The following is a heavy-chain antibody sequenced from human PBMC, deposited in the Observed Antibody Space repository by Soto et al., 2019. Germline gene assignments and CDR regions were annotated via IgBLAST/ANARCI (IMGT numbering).Heavy chain of an antibody. V-gene: IGHV3-23*01. CDR1: GFTFSSYA. Sequence: PGGSLRLSCAASGFTFSSYAMSWVRQAPGKGLEWVSTISGSGGSTYYADSVKGRFTISRDNSKNTLYLQMNSLRAEDTAVYYCAKDHVPDYYGSGSYYNLKINWSDPWGQGTLVTVSS. J-gene: IGHJ5*02. CDR3: AKDHVPDYYGSGSYYNLKINWSDP. CDR2: ISGSGGST. D-gene: IGHD3-10*01.